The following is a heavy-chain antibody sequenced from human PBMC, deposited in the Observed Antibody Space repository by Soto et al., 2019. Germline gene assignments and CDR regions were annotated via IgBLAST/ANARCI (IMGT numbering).Heavy chain of an antibody. Sequence: GGSLRLSCAASGFTFSSYSMNWVRQAPGKGLERVTFISSSSSTRYYADSVKGRFTISRDNAKNSLHLQMNSLRAEDTAVYYCVMGSGYIPYYYMDVWGKGTTVTVSS. D-gene: IGHD3-10*01. J-gene: IGHJ6*03. CDR3: VMGSGYIPYYYMDV. CDR1: GFTFSSYS. CDR2: ISSSSSTR. V-gene: IGHV3-48*01.